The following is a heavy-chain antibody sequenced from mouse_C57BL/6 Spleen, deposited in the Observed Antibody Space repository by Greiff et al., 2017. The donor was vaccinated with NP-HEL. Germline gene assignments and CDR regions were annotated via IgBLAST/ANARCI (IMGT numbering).Heavy chain of an antibody. J-gene: IGHJ1*03. CDR1: GFTFSSYA. Sequence: EVHLVESGEGLVKPGGSLKLSCAASGFTFSSYAMSLVRQTPEQRLEWVAYISSGGDYIYYADTVKGRFTISRDNARNTLYLQMSSLKSEDTAMYYCTRDRTGGYFDVWGTGTTVTVSS. CDR3: TRDRTGGYFDV. V-gene: IGHV5-9-1*02. CDR2: ISSGGDYI. D-gene: IGHD4-1*01.